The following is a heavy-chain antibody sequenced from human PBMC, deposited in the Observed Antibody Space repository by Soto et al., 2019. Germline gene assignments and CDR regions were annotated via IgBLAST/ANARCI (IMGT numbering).Heavy chain of an antibody. CDR2: IKKKPDSYAT. Sequence: GSLRLSCAASGLRRSGSFVHWVRQASGKGLEWLGLIKKKPDSYATRYAESLRGRFTISRDDSVNTAYLHMNSLSTEDTAVYYCAATGRWGQGTLVTVSS. V-gene: IGHV3-73*01. D-gene: IGHD3-10*01. CDR3: AATGR. J-gene: IGHJ4*02. CDR1: GLRRSGSF.